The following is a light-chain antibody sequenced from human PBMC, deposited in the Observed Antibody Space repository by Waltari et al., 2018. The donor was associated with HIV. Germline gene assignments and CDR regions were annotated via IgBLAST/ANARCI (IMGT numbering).Light chain of an antibody. V-gene: IGLV1-44*01. Sequence: QPVLTQPPSASGTPGQRGIISCSASSSNIGRPAARWYQHLPGATPPLLIFGNNHRSSGVPDRFSGSKSATSASLAISGLRSVDEADYSCAAWDDSLDGPVFGGGTKLTVL. CDR3: AAWDDSLDGPV. CDR1: SSNIGRPA. CDR2: GNN. J-gene: IGLJ2*01.